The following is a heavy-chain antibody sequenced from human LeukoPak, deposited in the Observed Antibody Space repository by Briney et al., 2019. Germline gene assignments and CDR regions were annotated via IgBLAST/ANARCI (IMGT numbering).Heavy chain of an antibody. CDR3: ARDPRVDCSSTSCYDLGGQRMDV. CDR2: ISAYNGNT. D-gene: IGHD2-2*01. J-gene: IGHJ6*04. V-gene: IGHV1-18*01. Sequence: ASVTVSCKASGYTFTSYGISWVRQAPGQGLEWMGWISAYNGNTNYAQKLQGRVTMTTDTSTSTAYMELRSLRSDDTAVYYCARDPRVDCSSTSCYDLGGQRMDVWGKGTTVTVSS. CDR1: GYTFTSYG.